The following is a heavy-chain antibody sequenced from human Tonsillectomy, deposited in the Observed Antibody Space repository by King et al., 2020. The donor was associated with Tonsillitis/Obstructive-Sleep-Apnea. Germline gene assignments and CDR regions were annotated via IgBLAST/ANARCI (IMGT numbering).Heavy chain of an antibody. V-gene: IGHV2-5*02. CDR1: GFSLSTSEVG. CDR2: IYWDNDK. J-gene: IGHJ4*02. Sequence: ITLKESGPTLVKPTQTLTLTCTFSGFSLSTSEVGVGWIRQPPGKALEWLALIYWDNDKRYSPSLRRRLTITKDTSKNQVVLTMTNMDPVSTATYYCAHRLRDSGSFNFDYWGQGTLVTVSS. D-gene: IGHD3-10*01. CDR3: AHRLRDSGSFNFDY.